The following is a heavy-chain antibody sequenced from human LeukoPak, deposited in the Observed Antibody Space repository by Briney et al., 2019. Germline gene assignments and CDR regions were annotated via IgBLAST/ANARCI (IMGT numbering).Heavy chain of an antibody. V-gene: IGHV4-59*01. CDR1: GGSISSDC. CDR3: ARDRGYCSGGSCYRWFDP. Sequence: SETLSLTCTVYGGSISSDCWSWIRPPPGKGLEWIGYIYYSGSTNYNPSLKSRVTISVDTSKNQFSLKLSSVTAADTAVYYCARDRGYCSGGSCYRWFDPWGQGTLVTVSS. J-gene: IGHJ5*02. CDR2: IYYSGST. D-gene: IGHD2-15*01.